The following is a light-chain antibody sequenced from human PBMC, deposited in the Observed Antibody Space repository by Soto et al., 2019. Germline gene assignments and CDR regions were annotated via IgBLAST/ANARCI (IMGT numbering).Light chain of an antibody. Sequence: ETVLTQSPGTLSLSPGDRVTLSCRASQSVTSGYLAWYQQKPGQPPRLLIYGATSRATGIPDRFSGGVSGTDFTLTISRLEPEDFAMYYCQHYGTSPTLFTFGPGTKLDIK. CDR2: GAT. J-gene: IGKJ3*01. V-gene: IGKV3-20*01. CDR3: QHYGTSPTLFT. CDR1: QSVTSGY.